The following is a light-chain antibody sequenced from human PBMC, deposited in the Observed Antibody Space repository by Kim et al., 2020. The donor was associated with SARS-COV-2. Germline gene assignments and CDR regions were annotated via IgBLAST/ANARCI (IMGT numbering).Light chain of an antibody. J-gene: IGLJ3*02. V-gene: IGLV3-21*03. CDR1: DIGTKS. Sequence: APGKPATLTCGGDDIGTKSVHWYQQKPGQAPVLVVYYDTDRPSGIPERFSASNSGNTATLTVSRVEAGDEADYYCQVWDSGSDHWVFGGGTKVTVL. CDR3: QVWDSGSDHWV. CDR2: YDT.